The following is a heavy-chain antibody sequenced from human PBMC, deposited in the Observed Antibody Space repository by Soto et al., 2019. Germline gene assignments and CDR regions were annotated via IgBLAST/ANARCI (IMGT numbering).Heavy chain of an antibody. D-gene: IGHD2-21*02. J-gene: IGHJ4*02. V-gene: IGHV3-33*01. CDR3: ARDLLAYCGGDCYSAFDY. CDR1: GFTFSSYG. CDR2: IWYAGSNK. Sequence: QVQLVESGGGVVQPGRSLRLSCAASGFTFSSYGMHWVRQAPGKGLEWVAVIWYAGSNKYYADSVKGRFTISRDNSKNTLYLQMNSLRAEDTAVYYCARDLLAYCGGDCYSAFDYWGQGTLVTVAA.